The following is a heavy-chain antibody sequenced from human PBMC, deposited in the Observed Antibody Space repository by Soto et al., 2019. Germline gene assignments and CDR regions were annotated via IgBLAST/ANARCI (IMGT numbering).Heavy chain of an antibody. D-gene: IGHD6-13*01. J-gene: IGHJ4*02. V-gene: IGHV4-59*08. Sequence: QVQLQESGPGLVKPSETLSLTCTVSGGSIGNSYWSWIRQSPGKGLEWIGDIYYSGSSNYNPSLTSRVSRSVDTSKNQFSLKLSSVTVTDTAVDSCASHSGSWAIFDYWGRGTLFIVSS. CDR2: IYYSGSS. CDR1: GGSIGNSY. CDR3: ASHSGSWAIFDY.